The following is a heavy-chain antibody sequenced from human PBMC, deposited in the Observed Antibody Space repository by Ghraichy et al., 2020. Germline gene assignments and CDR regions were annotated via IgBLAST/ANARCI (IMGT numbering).Heavy chain of an antibody. CDR2: MYYTGST. CDR3: SSHGYCSAGSCYYYYGMDV. V-gene: IGHV4-59*01. J-gene: IGHJ6*02. D-gene: IGHD2-15*01. Sequence: SETLSLTCTVSGGSISRYYWSWIRQPPGKGLEWIGYMYYTGSTNYNPSLKSRVTISVDTSKNQFSLKVSSVTAAETAVYYCSSHGYCSAGSCYYYYGMDVWGQGTTVTVSS. CDR1: GGSISRYY.